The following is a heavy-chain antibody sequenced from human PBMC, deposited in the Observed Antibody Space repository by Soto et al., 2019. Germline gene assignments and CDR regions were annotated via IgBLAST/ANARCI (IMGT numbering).Heavy chain of an antibody. D-gene: IGHD2-15*01. CDR1: GYTFTSYD. CDR3: ARTPSGVVGAPRINWFDP. CDR2: MNPNSGNT. V-gene: IGHV1-8*01. J-gene: IGHJ5*02. Sequence: ASVKVSCKASGYTFTSYDINWVRQATGQGLEWMGWMNPNSGNTGYAQKFQGRVTMTRDTSIITAYMELSSLGSEDTAVYYFARTPSGVVGAPRINWFDPWGQGTLVTVSS.